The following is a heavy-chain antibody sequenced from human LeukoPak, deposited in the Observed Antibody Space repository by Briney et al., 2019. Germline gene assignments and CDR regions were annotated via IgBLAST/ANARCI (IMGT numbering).Heavy chain of an antibody. CDR3: AGFIAAAGTFWFDP. CDR1: GFTFRRHA. V-gene: IGHV3-23*01. CDR2: ISGSGGST. J-gene: IGHJ5*02. D-gene: IGHD6-13*01. Sequence: PGGSLRLSCAASGFTFRRHAMSWVRQAPGKGLEWVSGISGSGGSTYYADSVKGRFTISRDNAKNSLYLQMNSLRAEDTAVYYCAGFIAAAGTFWFDPWGQGTLVTVSS.